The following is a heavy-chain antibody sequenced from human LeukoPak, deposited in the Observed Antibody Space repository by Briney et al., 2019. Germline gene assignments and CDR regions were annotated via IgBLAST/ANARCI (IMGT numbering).Heavy chain of an antibody. D-gene: IGHD6-13*01. CDR1: GFTFSRYG. Sequence: GRSLRLSCAASGFTFSRYGMHWARQAPGKGLEWVAVIWYDGNSKYYSDSVKGRFTISRDKSKNTLYLQMNSLRAEDTAVYYCARDRRIAAAGNGAFDIWGQGTMVTVSS. CDR2: IWYDGNSK. J-gene: IGHJ3*02. CDR3: ARDRRIAAAGNGAFDI. V-gene: IGHV3-33*01.